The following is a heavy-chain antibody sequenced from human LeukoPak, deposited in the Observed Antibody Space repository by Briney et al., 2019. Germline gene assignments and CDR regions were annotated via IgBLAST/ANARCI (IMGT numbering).Heavy chain of an antibody. V-gene: IGHV3-33*01. D-gene: IGHD6-6*01. CDR3: ARWGSSSDLDY. CDR1: GFTFNHYA. CDR2: IWYDGSIK. J-gene: IGHJ4*02. Sequence: PGKSLRLSCTVSGFTFNHYAMHWVRQAPGKGLEWVAVIWYDGSIKYYADSVKGRFTLSRDNSKNTVYLQMNSLRVEDTAVYYCARWGSSSDLDYWGQGTLVTVSS.